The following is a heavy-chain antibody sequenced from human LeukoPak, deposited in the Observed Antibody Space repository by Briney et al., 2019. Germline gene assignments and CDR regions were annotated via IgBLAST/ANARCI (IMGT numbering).Heavy chain of an antibody. V-gene: IGHV3-7*01. D-gene: IGHD1-1*01. Sequence: GGSLRLSCAASGFTFSATWMSWVRQAPGKGLEWVANIKQDGGEQYYVGSVKGRFTISRDNAKNALYLQMNSLRAEDTAVYYCATDRDWTLLDYWGQGTLVTVSS. CDR2: IKQDGGEQ. CDR1: GFTFSATW. J-gene: IGHJ4*02. CDR3: ATDRDWTLLDY.